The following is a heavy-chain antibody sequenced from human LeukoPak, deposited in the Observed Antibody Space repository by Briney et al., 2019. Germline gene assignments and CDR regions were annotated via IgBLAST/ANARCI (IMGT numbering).Heavy chain of an antibody. CDR2: VYNGGDYA. Sequence: GGSLRLSCVASGFNFNNYAMNWVRRAPGKGLEWVADVYNGGDYAYYTDSVKGRFTISRDNSKNTLYLEMNSLRTEDTALYYCAKSGDRWSHFDYWGQGTLVTVSS. J-gene: IGHJ4*02. D-gene: IGHD3-3*01. CDR3: AKSGDRWSHFDY. CDR1: GFNFNNYA. V-gene: IGHV3-23*03.